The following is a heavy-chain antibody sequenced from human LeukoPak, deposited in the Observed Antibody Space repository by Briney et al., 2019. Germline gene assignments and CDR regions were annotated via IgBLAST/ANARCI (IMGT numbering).Heavy chain of an antibody. Sequence: PSETLSLTCTVSGGSISSGEYHWTWIRQHPGKGLEWIGYASYSGIPDSNPTLKSRVTISLDTSKNQFSLKLTSVTAADTAVYYCAREPTPPLWFGEFHPFDKWGQGTLVTVSS. CDR2: ASYSGIP. D-gene: IGHD3-10*01. CDR3: AREPTPPLWFGEFHPFDK. CDR1: GGSISSGEYH. V-gene: IGHV4-31*03. J-gene: IGHJ4*02.